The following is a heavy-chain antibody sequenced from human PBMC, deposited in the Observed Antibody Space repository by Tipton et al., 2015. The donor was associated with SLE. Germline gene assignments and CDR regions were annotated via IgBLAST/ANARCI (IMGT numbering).Heavy chain of an antibody. CDR2: INSDGSST. Sequence: SLRLSCAASGFTFSSYWMHWVRQAPGKGLVWLSRINSDGSSTSYAASVKGRFTISRDNAKNTVYLQMNRLRAEDTAVYYCARARSGSYSGWFDPWGQGTLVTVTS. D-gene: IGHD1-26*01. J-gene: IGHJ5*02. CDR1: GFTFSSYW. V-gene: IGHV3-74*01. CDR3: ARARSGSYSGWFDP.